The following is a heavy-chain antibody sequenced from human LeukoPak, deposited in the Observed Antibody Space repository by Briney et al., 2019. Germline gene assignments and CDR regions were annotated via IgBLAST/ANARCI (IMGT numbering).Heavy chain of an antibody. Sequence: GGSLRLSCAASGFNFSSYWMSWVRQAPGKGLEWVANIKQDGSEKYYVDSVKGRFTISRDNAKNSLFLQMNSLKPDDTAVYYCARRSGSYDYWGQGTLVIVSS. CDR1: GFNFSSYW. D-gene: IGHD1-26*01. V-gene: IGHV3-7*01. J-gene: IGHJ4*02. CDR2: IKQDGSEK. CDR3: ARRSGSYDY.